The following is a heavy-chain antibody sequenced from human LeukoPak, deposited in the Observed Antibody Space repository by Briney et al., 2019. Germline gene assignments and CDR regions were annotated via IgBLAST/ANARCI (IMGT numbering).Heavy chain of an antibody. Sequence: PSETLSLTCAVYGGSFSGYYWSWIRQPPGKGLEWIGEINHSGSTNYNPSLKSRVTISVDTYKNQFSLKLNSVTAADTAVYYCARFWSGVDYLDYWGQGTLVTVSS. J-gene: IGHJ4*02. V-gene: IGHV4-34*01. CDR3: ARFWSGVDYLDY. D-gene: IGHD2-8*01. CDR1: GGSFSGYY. CDR2: INHSGST.